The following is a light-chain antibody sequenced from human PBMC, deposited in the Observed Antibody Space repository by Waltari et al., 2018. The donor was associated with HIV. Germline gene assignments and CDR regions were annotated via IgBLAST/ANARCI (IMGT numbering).Light chain of an antibody. Sequence: QSALTPPASVSGSPGQPIDISCTVPSSYVGIYNLVSWYKQHPGKAPKLMIYEVSKRPSGVSNRFSGSKSGNTASLTISGLQAEDEADYYCCSYAGSGDVFGTGTKVTVL. CDR2: EVS. V-gene: IGLV2-23*02. CDR1: SSYVGIYNL. J-gene: IGLJ1*01. CDR3: CSYAGSGDV.